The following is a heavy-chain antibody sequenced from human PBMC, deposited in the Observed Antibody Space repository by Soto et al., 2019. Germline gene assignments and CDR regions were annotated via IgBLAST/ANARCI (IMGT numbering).Heavy chain of an antibody. V-gene: IGHV1-2*02. CDR2: INPNSGGT. J-gene: IGHJ6*03. Sequence: QVQLVQSGAEVEKPGASVKVSCKAAGYSFTAFYIHWVRQARGQGFEWLGWINPNSGGTYYSQKFRARVTLTRDTSLITAYMELTGLSSDDTAVYYCARANSIRPYFYNMDVWGQGTTVTVSS. D-gene: IGHD2-21*01. CDR3: ARANSIRPYFYNMDV. CDR1: GYSFTAFY.